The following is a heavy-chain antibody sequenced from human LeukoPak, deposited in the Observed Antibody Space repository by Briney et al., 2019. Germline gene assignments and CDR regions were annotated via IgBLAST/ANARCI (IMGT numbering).Heavy chain of an antibody. D-gene: IGHD2-2*01. Sequence: ASVKVSCKASGGTFSSYAISWVRQAPGQGLEWMGRIIPIFGTANYAQKFQGRVTITTDESTSTAYMELSSLRSEDTAVYYCARGWYQLLWTENWFDPWGQGTLVTVSS. CDR1: GGTFSSYA. V-gene: IGHV1-69*05. CDR2: IIPIFGTA. CDR3: ARGWYQLLWTENWFDP. J-gene: IGHJ5*02.